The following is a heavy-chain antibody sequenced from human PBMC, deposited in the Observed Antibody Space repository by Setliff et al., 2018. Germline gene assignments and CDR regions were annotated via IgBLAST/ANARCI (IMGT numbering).Heavy chain of an antibody. J-gene: IGHJ4*01. Sequence: ASVKVSCKASGYTFSNSIVSWVRQAPGQGPEWMGWISTHNGMTHSAQKFQGRLTMTTDKSTNMAYLDLRGLRLDDTAIYFCLRLVRYCSRTACQRTSGDEVWGQGTLVTVSS. V-gene: IGHV1-18*01. D-gene: IGHD2-8*01. CDR3: LRLVRYCSRTACQRTSGDEV. CDR1: GYTFSNSI. CDR2: ISTHNGMT.